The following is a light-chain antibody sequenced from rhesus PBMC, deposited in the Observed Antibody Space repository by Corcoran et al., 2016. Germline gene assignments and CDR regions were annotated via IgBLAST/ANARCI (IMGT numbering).Light chain of an antibody. J-gene: IGKJ1*01. CDR1: QSVIRN. CDR2: DAS. V-gene: IGKV3-35*01. Sequence: EIVMTQSPATLSLSPGERATLSCRASQSVIRNLAWYQQKPGQAPRLLIYDASNRATGIPDRFSGRGSGTDFTLTIISLEPEDVGVYYCQQESNWPRTFGQGTKVEIK. CDR3: QQESNWPRT.